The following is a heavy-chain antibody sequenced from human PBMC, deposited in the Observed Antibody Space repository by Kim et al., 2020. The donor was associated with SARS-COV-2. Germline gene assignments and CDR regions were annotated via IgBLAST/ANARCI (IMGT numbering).Heavy chain of an antibody. CDR3: AKGSLGAFDI. J-gene: IGHJ3*02. CDR2: NT. Sequence: NTYYADSVQRRFTISRDNSKITLYLQMNSLRAEDTALYYCAKGSLGAFDIWGQGTMVTVSS. D-gene: IGHD3-10*01. V-gene: IGHV3-23*01.